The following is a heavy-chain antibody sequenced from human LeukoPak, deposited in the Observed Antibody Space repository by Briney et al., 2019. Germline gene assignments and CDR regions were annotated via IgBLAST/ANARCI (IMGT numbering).Heavy chain of an antibody. V-gene: IGHV3-48*02. CDR1: GFTFSSYS. CDR3: AGVDYYDSSGSSTYFDY. D-gene: IGHD3-22*01. Sequence: TGGSLRLSCAASGFTFSSYSMNWVRQAPGKGLEWVSYISSSSSTIYYADSVKGRFTISRDNAKNSLYLQMNSLRDEDTAVYYCAGVDYYDSSGSSTYFDYWGQGTLVTVSS. CDR2: ISSSSSTI. J-gene: IGHJ4*02.